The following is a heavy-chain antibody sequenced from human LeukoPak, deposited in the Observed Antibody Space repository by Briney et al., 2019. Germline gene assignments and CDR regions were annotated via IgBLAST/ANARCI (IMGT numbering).Heavy chain of an antibody. Sequence: GGSLRLSCAASGFTFSDYSMSWVRQAPGKGLQWVSSISSRSSYIYSADSGKGRFTISRDNAKNSLYLQMNSLRAEDTAVYYCARSKYSSSSDNWFDPWGQGTLVTVSS. J-gene: IGHJ5*02. CDR2: ISSRSSYI. CDR3: ARSKYSSSSDNWFDP. V-gene: IGHV3-21*01. CDR1: GFTFSDYS. D-gene: IGHD6-6*01.